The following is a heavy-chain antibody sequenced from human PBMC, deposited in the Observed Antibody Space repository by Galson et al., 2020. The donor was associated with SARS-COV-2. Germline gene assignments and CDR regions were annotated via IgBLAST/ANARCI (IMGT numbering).Heavy chain of an antibody. J-gene: IGHJ4*02. CDR3: ARDRGTCGRRGFDY. CDR1: GFTFSSYS. Sequence: GGTLSLSCAVSGFTFSSYSMHWVRQPPGQGLEWVAVIWYDGRNKYYADSVTRRFTTSSGKYTNMLYQQMSSMRAGDTAVYYCARDRGTCGRRGFDYWGQGTLVTVSS. D-gene: IGHD1-26*01. V-gene: IGHV3-33*01. CDR2: IWYDGRNK.